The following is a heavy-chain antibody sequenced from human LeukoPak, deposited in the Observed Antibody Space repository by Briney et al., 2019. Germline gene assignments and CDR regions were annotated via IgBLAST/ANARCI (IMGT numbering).Heavy chain of an antibody. J-gene: IGHJ4*02. CDR1: GGSISSGAYY. CDR2: IYTTGDT. CDR3: ARDSCSSNSCSFDY. Sequence: SETLSLTCTVSGGSISSGAYYWSWMRQPAGKGLEWIGRIYTTGDTNYNPSLKSPVTISVDTSKNQFSLNLSSVTAADTAVYYCARDSCSSNSCSFDYWGQGTLVTVSS. V-gene: IGHV4-61*02. D-gene: IGHD2-2*01.